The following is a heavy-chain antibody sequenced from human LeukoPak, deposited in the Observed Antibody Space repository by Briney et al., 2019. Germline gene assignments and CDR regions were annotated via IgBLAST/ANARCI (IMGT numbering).Heavy chain of an antibody. CDR3: AKGSCPGGVCYGSEAFDI. V-gene: IGHV3-23*01. CDR1: GFTFSSYA. Sequence: GGSLRLSCAASGFTFSSYAMSWVRQAPGKGLEWVSAISGSGGSTYYADSVKGRYTISRDNSKNTLYLQMNSLRAEDTAVYYCAKGSCPGGVCYGSEAFDIWGQGTMVTVSS. CDR2: ISGSGGST. J-gene: IGHJ3*02. D-gene: IGHD2-8*02.